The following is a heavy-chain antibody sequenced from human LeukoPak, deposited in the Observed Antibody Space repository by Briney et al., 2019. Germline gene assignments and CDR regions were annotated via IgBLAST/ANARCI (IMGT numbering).Heavy chain of an antibody. CDR3: ARDPRLQTGWFDP. D-gene: IGHD4-11*01. CDR1: GYTFTSYD. V-gene: IGHV1-8*01. J-gene: IGHJ5*02. Sequence: GASVKVSCKASGYTFTSYDINWVRQATGQGLEWMGWMNPNSGNTGYAQKFQGRVTMTRDMSTSTAYMELRSLRSDDTAVYYCARDPRLQTGWFDPWGQGTLVTVSS. CDR2: MNPNSGNT.